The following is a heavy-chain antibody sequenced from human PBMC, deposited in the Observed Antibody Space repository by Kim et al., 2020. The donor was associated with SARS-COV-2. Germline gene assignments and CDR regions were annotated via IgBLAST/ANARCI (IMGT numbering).Heavy chain of an antibody. V-gene: IGHV3-30*18. CDR1: GFTFSSYG. CDR3: ANLIIGPSSFFDY. D-gene: IGHD6-13*01. J-gene: IGHJ4*02. CDR2: ISYDGSNK. Sequence: GGSLRLSCAASGFTFSSYGMHWVRQAPGKGLEWVAVISYDGSNKYYADSVKGRFTISRDNSKNTLYLQMNSLRAEDTAVYYCANLIIGPSSFFDYWGQGTLVTVSS.